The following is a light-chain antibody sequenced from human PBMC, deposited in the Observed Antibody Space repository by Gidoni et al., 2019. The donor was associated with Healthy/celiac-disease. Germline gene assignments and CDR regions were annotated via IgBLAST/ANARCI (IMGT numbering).Light chain of an antibody. J-gene: IGKJ5*01. CDR1: QSVSSSY. CDR3: QQYGSSPPVT. CDR2: GAS. Sequence: EIVLTQSPGTLSLSPGERATLSCRASQSVSSSYLAWYQQKPGQAPRLLIYGASSRATGIPERFRGSGSGIDFNLTISRLEPEDFAVYYCQQYGSSPPVTFGQGTRLEIK. V-gene: IGKV3-20*01.